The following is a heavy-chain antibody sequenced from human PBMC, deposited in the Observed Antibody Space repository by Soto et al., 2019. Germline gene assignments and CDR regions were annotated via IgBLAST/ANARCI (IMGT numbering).Heavy chain of an antibody. CDR1: AFTFSNYA. D-gene: IGHD4-17*01. J-gene: IGHJ6*02. CDR2: ISGSGGST. V-gene: IGHV3-23*01. Sequence: EVQLLESGGGLVQPGGSLRLSCAASAFTFSNYAMNWVRQAPGKGLEWVSAISGSGGSTYYADSVKGRFTISRDNSKNMLYLQMNSLRADDTAVYYCARSTVTTRFSFYYNAMDGWGRGTTVTVSS. CDR3: ARSTVTTRFSFYYNAMDG.